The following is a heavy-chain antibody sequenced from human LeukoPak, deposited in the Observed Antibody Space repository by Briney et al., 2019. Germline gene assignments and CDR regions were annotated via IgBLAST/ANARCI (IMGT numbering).Heavy chain of an antibody. CDR3: ARCARRYYFDY. Sequence: PSETLSLTCTVSGGSISSYYWSWIRQPPGKGLEWIGYIYYSGSTNYNPSLKSRVTISVDTSKNQFSLKLSSVTAADTAVYYCARCARRYYFDYWGQGTLVTVSS. J-gene: IGHJ4*02. CDR1: GGSISSYY. V-gene: IGHV4-59*01. CDR2: IYYSGST.